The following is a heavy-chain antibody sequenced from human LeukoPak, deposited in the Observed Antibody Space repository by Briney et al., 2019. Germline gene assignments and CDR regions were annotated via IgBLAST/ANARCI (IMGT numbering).Heavy chain of an antibody. CDR1: GFTFSTYS. D-gene: IGHD2-21*02. CDR3: ARGVTGPHTFDI. Sequence: PGGSLRLSCAASGFTFSTYSMNWVRQAPGKGLEWVANIKQDGSEKYYVDSVKGRFTISRDNAKNSVYLQMNSLRAEDMALYYCARGVTGPHTFDIWGQGTMVTVSS. CDR2: IKQDGSEK. J-gene: IGHJ3*02. V-gene: IGHV3-7*01.